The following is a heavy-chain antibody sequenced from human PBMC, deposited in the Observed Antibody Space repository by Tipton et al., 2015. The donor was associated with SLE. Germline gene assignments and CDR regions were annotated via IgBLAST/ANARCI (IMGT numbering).Heavy chain of an antibody. D-gene: IGHD3-10*01. CDR1: GFTFSSYA. CDR2: ISYDGSNK. Sequence: SLRLSCAASGFTFSSYAMHWVRQAPGKGLEWVAVISYDGSNKYYADSVEGRFTISRDNSKNTLYLQMNSLRAEDTAVYYCAGGLLWFREPFDYWGQGTLVTVSS. CDR3: AGGLLWFREPFDY. J-gene: IGHJ4*02. V-gene: IGHV3-30*04.